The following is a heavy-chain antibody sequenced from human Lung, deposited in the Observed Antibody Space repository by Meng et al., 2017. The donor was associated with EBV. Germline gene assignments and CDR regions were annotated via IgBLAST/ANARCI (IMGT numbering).Heavy chain of an antibody. D-gene: IGHD2-15*01. Sequence: QRQESSSGLVKPSQTLSLTCAVSGGSISSSNWWSWVRQPPGKGLEWIGEIYHSGSTNYNPSLKSRVTISVDKSKNQFSLNLSSVTAADTAVYYCARGRQIGWQGGDFAYWSQGTLVTVSS. J-gene: IGHJ4*02. CDR2: IYHSGST. V-gene: IGHV4-4*02. CDR3: ARGRQIGWQGGDFAY. CDR1: GGSISSSNW.